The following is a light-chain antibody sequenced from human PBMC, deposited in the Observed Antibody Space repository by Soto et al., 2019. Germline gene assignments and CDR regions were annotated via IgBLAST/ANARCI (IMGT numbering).Light chain of an antibody. CDR3: QQYTTYWT. J-gene: IGKJ1*01. CDR1: EGISRW. CDR2: DAS. Sequence: DIQMTQSPSTLSASLGDRVTITCRASEGISRWLAWYQQRPGKAPKLLIYDASTLHSGVSSRFSGSGSETEFTLTISSLQPDDSATYYCQQYTTYWTFGQGTKVEVK. V-gene: IGKV1-5*01.